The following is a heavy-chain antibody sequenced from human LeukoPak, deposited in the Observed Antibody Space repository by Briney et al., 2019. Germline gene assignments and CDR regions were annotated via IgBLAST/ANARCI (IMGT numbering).Heavy chain of an antibody. CDR3: ARNYGGYSTAFDS. CDR2: IYDSGTT. V-gene: IGHV4-59*08. Sequence: PSETLSLTCTVSGGSISSHCWNWIRQPPGKGLEWIGYIYDSGTTNYNPSLKSRVIISVDTSKNQFSLKLSSVTAADTAVYYCARNYGGYSTAFDSWGQGTLVTVSS. J-gene: IGHJ4*02. D-gene: IGHD5-12*01. CDR1: GGSISSHC.